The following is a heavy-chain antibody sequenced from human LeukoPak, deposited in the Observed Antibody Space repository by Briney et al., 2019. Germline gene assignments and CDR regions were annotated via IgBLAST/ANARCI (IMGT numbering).Heavy chain of an antibody. V-gene: IGHV4-31*03. CDR2: ISYTGNT. Sequence: PSQTLSLTCTVSGGSISTGAYYWGWIRQHPEKGLEWLGHISYTGNTYYNPSLKSRMTMSLDTSENQFSLRVSSVTAADTAVYYCARDWAGSCGGGSCNSYGMDVWGQGTTVTVSS. J-gene: IGHJ6*02. CDR1: GGSISTGAYY. D-gene: IGHD2-15*01. CDR3: ARDWAGSCGGGSCNSYGMDV.